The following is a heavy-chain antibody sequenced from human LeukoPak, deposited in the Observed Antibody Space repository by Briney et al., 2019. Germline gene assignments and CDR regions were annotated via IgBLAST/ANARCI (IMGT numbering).Heavy chain of an antibody. V-gene: IGHV3-23*01. Sequence: SGGSLRLSCAASGFTFSSYAMSWVRQAPGKGLEWVSAISGSGGSTYYADSVKGRFTISRDNSKNTLYLQMNSLRAEDTAVYYCAYSSSWYIGSWYYFDYWGQGTLVTVSS. CDR3: AYSSSWYIGSWYYFDY. CDR1: GFTFSSYA. CDR2: ISGSGGST. D-gene: IGHD6-13*01. J-gene: IGHJ4*02.